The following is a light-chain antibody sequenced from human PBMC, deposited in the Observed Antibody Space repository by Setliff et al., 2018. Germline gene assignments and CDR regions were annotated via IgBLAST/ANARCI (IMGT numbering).Light chain of an antibody. CDR2: DVS. J-gene: IGLJ1*01. CDR3: SSYTSSSTPYV. Sequence: QSALAQPASVSGSPGQSITISCTGTSSDVGGYNYVSWYQQHPGKAPKLMIYDVSKRPSGVSNRFSGSKSGNTASLTISGLQAEDEADYYCSSYTSSSTPYVFRTGTKVTV. V-gene: IGLV2-14*01. CDR1: SSDVGGYNY.